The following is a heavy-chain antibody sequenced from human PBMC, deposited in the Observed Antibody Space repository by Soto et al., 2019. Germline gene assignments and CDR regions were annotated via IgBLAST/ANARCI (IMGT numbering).Heavy chain of an antibody. Sequence: VQLVQSGAEVKKPGASVKVSCKPSGYTFTNYGISWVRQAPGQGLEWMGWISADNGNTNYAQKFQGRVTRTTDTSTRTAYRKLGSLKSTNTAVYYGARSAYCIGGSGNSRIPDSWGQGTLVTVSS. CDR2: ISADNGNT. CDR1: GYTFTNYG. V-gene: IGHV1-18*01. D-gene: IGHD2-15*01. CDR3: ARSAYCIGGSGNSRIPDS. J-gene: IGHJ4*02.